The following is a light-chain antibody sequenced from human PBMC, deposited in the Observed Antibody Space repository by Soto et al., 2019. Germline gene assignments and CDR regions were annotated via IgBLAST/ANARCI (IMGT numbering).Light chain of an antibody. CDR3: PQRKYWQVP. J-gene: IGKJ5*01. V-gene: IGKV3D-11*02. Sequence: EVVMTQSTATLSVSPGERATLSCRASQSVDNRLAWYQHTPGQPPRLLIYGASNRATVVPARFRGRWAWTDFTLTNRSLEPEGFAGYYCPQRKYWQVPFGQGTRLEIK. CDR1: QSVDNR. CDR2: GAS.